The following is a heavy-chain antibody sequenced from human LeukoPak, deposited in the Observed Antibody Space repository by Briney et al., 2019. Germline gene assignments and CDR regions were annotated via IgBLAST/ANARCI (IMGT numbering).Heavy chain of an antibody. CDR1: GFTFSNFE. D-gene: IGHD3-10*02. CDR2: ISSSGSTI. Sequence: GGSLRLSCAASGFTFSNFEMNWVRQAPGKGLEWVSYISSSGSTIYYADSVRGRFTISRDNAKNSLYLQMNSLRAEDTAVYYCAELGITMIGGVWGKGTTVTISS. CDR3: AELGITMIGGV. J-gene: IGHJ6*04. V-gene: IGHV3-48*03.